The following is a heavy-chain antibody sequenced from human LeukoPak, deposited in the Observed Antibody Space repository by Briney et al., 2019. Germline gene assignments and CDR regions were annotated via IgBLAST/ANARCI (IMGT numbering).Heavy chain of an antibody. J-gene: IGHJ3*02. D-gene: IGHD6-13*01. V-gene: IGHV3-30*02. Sequence: GGSLRLSCAASGFTFSGSGMHWVRQAPGKGLEWVAFIRYHGSDKFYADSVKGRFTISRDNSKNTLYLQMNSLRPEDTSVYYCARSVSSWKDAFDIWGQGTMVTVSS. CDR2: IRYHGSDK. CDR1: GFTFSGSG. CDR3: ARSVSSWKDAFDI.